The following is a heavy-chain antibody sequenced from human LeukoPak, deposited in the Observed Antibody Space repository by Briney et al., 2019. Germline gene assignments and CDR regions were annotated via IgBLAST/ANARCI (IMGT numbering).Heavy chain of an antibody. J-gene: IGHJ4*02. CDR1: GYSFTSYD. V-gene: IGHV1-46*01. Sequence: ASVKVSCTASGYSFTSYDINWVRQATGQGLEWMGIINPSGGSTSYAQKFQGRVTMTRDTSTSTVYMELSSLRSEDTAVYYCARDLSSSDDYWGQGTLVTVSS. CDR3: ARDLSSSDDY. D-gene: IGHD2/OR15-2a*01. CDR2: INPSGGST.